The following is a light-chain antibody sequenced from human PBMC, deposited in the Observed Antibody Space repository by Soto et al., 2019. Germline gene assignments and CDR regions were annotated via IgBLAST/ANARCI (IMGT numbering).Light chain of an antibody. CDR2: DVS. V-gene: IGLV2-14*01. CDR3: RSDTSNPVV. CDR1: SSDVGGYNY. J-gene: IGLJ2*01. Sequence: QSVLTQPASVSGSPGQSITISCTGTSSDVGGYNYVSWYQQHPGKAPQLMIYDVSNRPSGVSNRFSGSKSGNTASLTISGLQAEDEADYYCRSDTSNPVVFGGGTKLTVL.